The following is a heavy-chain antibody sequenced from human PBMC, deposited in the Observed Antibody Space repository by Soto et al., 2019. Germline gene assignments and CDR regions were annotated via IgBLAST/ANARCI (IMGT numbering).Heavy chain of an antibody. D-gene: IGHD3-10*01. CDR3: ARDLGYYGSGSYNWFDP. Sequence: GGSLRLSCAASGFTFSSYSMNWVRQAPGKGLEWVSSISSSSSYIYYADSVKGRFTISRDNAKNSLYLQRNSLRAEDTAVYYCARDLGYYGSGSYNWFDPWGQGTLVTVSS. CDR1: GFTFSSYS. V-gene: IGHV3-21*01. J-gene: IGHJ5*02. CDR2: ISSSSSYI.